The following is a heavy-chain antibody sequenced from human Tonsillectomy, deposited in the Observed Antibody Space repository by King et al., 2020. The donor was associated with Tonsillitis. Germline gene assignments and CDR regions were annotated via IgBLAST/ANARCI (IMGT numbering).Heavy chain of an antibody. CDR2: MNPNSDNT. V-gene: IGHV1-8*01. J-gene: IGHJ6*02. Sequence: QLVQSGAEVKKPGASVRVSCKASGYTFTSYDINWVRQATGQGLEWMGWMNPNSDNTDNAQKVQGRDTMTRNDSISTAYMELSRLRAEDTAVYYCARGMQVWLPSFGRYYYYAMAVWGQGTTVTVSS. CDR1: GYTFTSYD. CDR3: ARGMQVWLPSFGRYYYYAMAV. D-gene: IGHD5-18*01.